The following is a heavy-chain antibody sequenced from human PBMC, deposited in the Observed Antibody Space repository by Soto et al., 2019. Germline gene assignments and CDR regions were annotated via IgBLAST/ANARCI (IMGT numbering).Heavy chain of an antibody. CDR1: GGSFSGYY. J-gene: IGHJ6*03. CDR3: ARGGECSSTSCYPPHYYYYMDV. D-gene: IGHD2-2*01. V-gene: IGHV4-34*01. CDR2: INHSGST. Sequence: SETLSLTCAVYGGSFSGYYWSWIRQPPGKGLEWIGEINHSGSTNYNPSLKSRVTISVDTSKNQFSLKLSSVTAADTAVYYCARGGECSSTSCYPPHYYYYMDVWGKGTTVTVSS.